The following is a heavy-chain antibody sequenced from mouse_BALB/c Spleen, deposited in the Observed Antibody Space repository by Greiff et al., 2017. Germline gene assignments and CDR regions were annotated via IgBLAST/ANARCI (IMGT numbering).Heavy chain of an antibody. CDR2: SRNKANDYTT. J-gene: IGHJ3*01. V-gene: IGHV7-1*02. CDR1: GFTFSDFY. Sequence: DVKLVESGGGLVQPGGSLRLSCATSGFTFSDFYMEWVRQPPGKRLEWIAASRNKANDYTTEYSASVKGRFIVSRDTSQSILYLQMNALRAEDTAIYYCARDARQGGFAYWGQGTLVTVSA. CDR3: ARDARQGGFAY.